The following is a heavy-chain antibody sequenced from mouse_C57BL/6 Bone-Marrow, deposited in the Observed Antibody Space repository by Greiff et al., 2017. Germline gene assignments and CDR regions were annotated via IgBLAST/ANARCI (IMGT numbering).Heavy chain of an antibody. CDR2: IDPENGDT. D-gene: IGHD2-4*01. CDR1: GFNIKDDY. CDR3: TMYDYDEGYAMDY. V-gene: IGHV14-4*01. Sequence: VQLQQSGAELVRPGASVKLSCTASGFNIKDDYMHWVKQRPEQGLEWIGWIDPENGDTEYASKFQGKATITADTSSNTAYLQLSSLTSEDTAVYYCTMYDYDEGYAMDYWGQGTSVTVSS. J-gene: IGHJ4*01.